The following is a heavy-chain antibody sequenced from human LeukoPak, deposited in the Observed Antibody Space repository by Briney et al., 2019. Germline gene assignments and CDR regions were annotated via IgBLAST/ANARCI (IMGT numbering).Heavy chain of an antibody. CDR1: GLTFRNYG. Sequence: PGGSLRLSCAASGLTFRNYGMHWVRQAPGKGLEWVANIKQDGSEKYYVDSVKGRFTISRDNAKNSLYLQMNSLRAEDTAVYYCARDQGSARWLQFFDAFDIWGQGTMVTVSS. CDR3: ARDQGSARWLQFFDAFDI. CDR2: IKQDGSEK. J-gene: IGHJ3*02. D-gene: IGHD5-24*01. V-gene: IGHV3-7*01.